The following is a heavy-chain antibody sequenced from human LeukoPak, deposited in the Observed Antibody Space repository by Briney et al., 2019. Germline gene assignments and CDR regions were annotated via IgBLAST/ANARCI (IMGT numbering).Heavy chain of an antibody. J-gene: IGHJ4*02. CDR3: AKGGGGYEEDFDY. Sequence: GGSLRLSCAAYGFTLSSYGIHWVRQAPGKGREWVAVISYAGSKKPYADPVEGRFTISRDNSKNTLYLQMNSLRAEDTAVYYCAKGGGGYEEDFDYWGQGTLVTVSS. V-gene: IGHV3-30*18. D-gene: IGHD5-12*01. CDR2: ISYAGSKK. CDR1: GFTLSSYG.